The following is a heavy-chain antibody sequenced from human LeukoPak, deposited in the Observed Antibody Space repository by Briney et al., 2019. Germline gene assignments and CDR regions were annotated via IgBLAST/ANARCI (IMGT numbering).Heavy chain of an antibody. CDR1: GYTLTELS. Sequence: ASVKVSCKVSGYTLTELSMHWVRQAPGKGLEWMGGFDPEDGETIYAQKFQGRVTMTEDTSTDTAYMELSSLRSEDTAVYYCARDRGCSSTSCYTGAFDIWGQGTMVTVSS. V-gene: IGHV1-24*01. CDR2: FDPEDGET. J-gene: IGHJ3*02. CDR3: ARDRGCSSTSCYTGAFDI. D-gene: IGHD2-2*02.